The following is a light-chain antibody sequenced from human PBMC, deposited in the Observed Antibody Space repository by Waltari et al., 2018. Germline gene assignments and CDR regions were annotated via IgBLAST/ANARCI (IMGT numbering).Light chain of an antibody. CDR2: DAS. CDR3: QQSRKWPPIT. V-gene: IGKV3-11*01. CDR1: ETVDIY. Sequence: VLTQSPAPLSLSPGARAPLSCSASETVDIYVAGYQHKPGQAPRLLIYDASYRAAGIAARFSGSGAGTDFTLTINSLEPEDSAMYYCQQSRKWPPITFGQGTRLDIK. J-gene: IGKJ5*01.